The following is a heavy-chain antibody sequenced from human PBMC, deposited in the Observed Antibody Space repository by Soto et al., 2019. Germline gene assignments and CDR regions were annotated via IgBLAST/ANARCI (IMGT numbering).Heavy chain of an antibody. CDR1: GYSFTSYW. CDR3: ARLTPSITNSRYYYGMDV. D-gene: IGHD3-16*01. V-gene: IGHV5-51*01. CDR2: TYPGDSDT. J-gene: IGHJ6*02. Sequence: GESLKISCKGSGYSFTSYWIGWVRQMPGKGLEWMGITYPGDSDTRYSPSFQGQVTISADKSISTAYLQWSSLKASDTAMYYCARLTPSITNSRYYYGMDVWGQGTTVTVSS.